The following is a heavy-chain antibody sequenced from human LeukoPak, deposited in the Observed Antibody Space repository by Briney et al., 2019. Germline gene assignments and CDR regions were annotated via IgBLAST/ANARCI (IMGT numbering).Heavy chain of an antibody. D-gene: IGHD3-10*01. J-gene: IGHJ4*02. Sequence: SETLSLTCTVSGYSISRYYWSWIRQPPGKGLEWIGYISYTGSTTYNSSLKSRVTISLDTSQNQFSLKLTSVTPADTAVYYCARTAKYYYGSETYYFFDYWGQGTLVTVSS. CDR3: ARTAKYYYGSETYYFFDY. CDR2: ISYTGST. V-gene: IGHV4-59*01. CDR1: GYSISRYY.